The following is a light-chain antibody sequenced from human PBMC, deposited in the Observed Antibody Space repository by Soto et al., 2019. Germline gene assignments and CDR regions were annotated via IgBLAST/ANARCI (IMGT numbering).Light chain of an antibody. CDR2: RNN. CDR3: ATWDDSMNGFYV. CDR1: TSNFGSNY. V-gene: IGLV1-47*01. J-gene: IGLJ1*01. Sequence: QSVLTQPPSASGAPGQVVTISCSGSTSNFGSNYVYWYQQLPGTAPKLLIYRNNQRPSGVPDRFSGSKSGTSASLAISGLRSDDEADYFCATWDDSMNGFYVFGTGTKVTVL.